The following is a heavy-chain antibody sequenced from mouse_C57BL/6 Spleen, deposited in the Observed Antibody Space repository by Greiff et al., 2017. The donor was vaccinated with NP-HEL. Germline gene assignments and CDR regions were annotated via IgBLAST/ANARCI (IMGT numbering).Heavy chain of an antibody. CDR1: GYTFTSYW. Sequence: QVQLQQPGAELVKPGASVKVSCKASGYTFTSYWMHWVKQRPGQGLEWIGRIHPSDSDTNYNQKFKGKATLTVDKSSSTAYMQLSSLTSEDSAVYYWAIPITGDGYYGWFAYWGQGTLVTVSA. J-gene: IGHJ3*01. V-gene: IGHV1-74*01. CDR3: AIPITGDGYYGWFAY. CDR2: IHPSDSDT. D-gene: IGHD2-3*01.